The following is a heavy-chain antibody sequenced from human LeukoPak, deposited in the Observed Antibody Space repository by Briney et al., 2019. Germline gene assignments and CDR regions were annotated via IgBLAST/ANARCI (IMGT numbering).Heavy chain of an antibody. V-gene: IGHV1-24*01. J-gene: IGHJ5*02. Sequence: ASVKVSCKVSGYTLTELSMHWVRQAPGKGLEWMGSFDPEDGETIYAQKLQGRVTMTEDTSTDTAYMELSSLRSEDTAVYYCATLGGSRNYWFDPWGQGTLVTVSS. D-gene: IGHD3-16*01. CDR2: FDPEDGET. CDR1: GYTLTELS. CDR3: ATLGGSRNYWFDP.